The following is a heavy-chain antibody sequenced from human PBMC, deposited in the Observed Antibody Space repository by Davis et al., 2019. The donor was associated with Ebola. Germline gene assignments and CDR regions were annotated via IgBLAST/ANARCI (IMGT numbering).Heavy chain of an antibody. CDR2: IKQDGSEK. Sequence: GESLKISCAASGFTFSSYAMHWVRQAPGKGLEWVANIKQDGSEKYYVDSVKGRFTISRDNAKNSLYLQMNSLRAEDTAVYYCARGSYVYWGQGTLVTVSS. D-gene: IGHD3-16*01. V-gene: IGHV3-7*04. CDR1: GFTFSSYA. CDR3: ARGSYVY. J-gene: IGHJ4*02.